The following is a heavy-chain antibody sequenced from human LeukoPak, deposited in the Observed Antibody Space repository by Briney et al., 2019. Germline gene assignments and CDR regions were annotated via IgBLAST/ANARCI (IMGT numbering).Heavy chain of an antibody. CDR1: GFTFSSYG. V-gene: IGHV3-30*02. CDR3: ARSRCTSTSCLSDAFDX. J-gene: IGHJ3*02. CDR2: IRYDGSNK. D-gene: IGHD2-2*01. Sequence: GGSLRLSCAASGFTFSSYGMHWVRQAPGKGLEWVAFIRYDGSNKYYADSVKGRFTISRDNSKNTLYLQMNGLRAEDTAVYYCARSRCTSTSCLSDAFDXXXQGTMVTVSS.